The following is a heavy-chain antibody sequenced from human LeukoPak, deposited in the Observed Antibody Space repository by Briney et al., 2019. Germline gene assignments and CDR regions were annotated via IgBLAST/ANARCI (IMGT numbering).Heavy chain of an antibody. CDR1: GYTFTSYG. CDR3: ARMGVTPHYYYMDV. D-gene: IGHD1-14*01. CDR2: ISAYNGNT. Sequence: ASVKVSCKASGYTFTSYGISWVRRAPGQGLEWMGWISAYNGNTNYAQKLQGRVTITADKSTSTAYMELSSLRSEDTAVYYCARMGVTPHYYYMDVWGKGTTVTVS. J-gene: IGHJ6*03. V-gene: IGHV1-18*01.